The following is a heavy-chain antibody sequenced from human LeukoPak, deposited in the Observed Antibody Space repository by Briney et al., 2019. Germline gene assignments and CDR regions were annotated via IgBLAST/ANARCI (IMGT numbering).Heavy chain of an antibody. CDR2: LYDSGGF. CDR3: ARLLRPGGRKGYAFNI. D-gene: IGHD5-18*01. J-gene: IGHJ3*02. V-gene: IGHV4-59*08. Sequence: PSETLSLTCTVSGVSISGYDWTWIRQPPGTGLEWIGYLYDSGGFNYYPSLKGRVTIFVDMSNNQFSLTMSSVTAADTAMYYCARLLRPGGRKGYAFNIWGQRTIATVSS. CDR1: GVSISGYD.